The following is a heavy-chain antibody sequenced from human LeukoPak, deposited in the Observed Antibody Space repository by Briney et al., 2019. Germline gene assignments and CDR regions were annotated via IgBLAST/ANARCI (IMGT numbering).Heavy chain of an antibody. D-gene: IGHD6-19*01. J-gene: IGHJ4*02. CDR1: GASIRTYY. CDR2: IYYSGDT. CDR3: ARHSERTGGWSDFDY. V-gene: IGHV4-59*08. Sequence: SETLSLTCTVSGASIRTYYWSWIRQSPGQGLEWIGYIYYSGDTMYNPSLKSRVTMSVETSKSQFSLKLRSVTAADTAVYYCARHSERTGGWSDFDYWGQGTLVTVSS.